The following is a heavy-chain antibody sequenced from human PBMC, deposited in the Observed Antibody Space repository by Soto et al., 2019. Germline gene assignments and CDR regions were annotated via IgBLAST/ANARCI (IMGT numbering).Heavy chain of an antibody. CDR1: GGTFSSYA. CDR3: AGSGTRIGSGFDY. Sequence: ASVKVSCKASGGTFSSYAISWVRQAPGQGLEWMGGIIPIFGTANYAQKFQGRVTTTADKSTSTAYMELSSLRSEDTAVYYCAGSGTRIGSGFDYWGQGTLVTVSS. CDR2: IIPIFGTA. V-gene: IGHV1-69*06. J-gene: IGHJ4*02. D-gene: IGHD1-1*01.